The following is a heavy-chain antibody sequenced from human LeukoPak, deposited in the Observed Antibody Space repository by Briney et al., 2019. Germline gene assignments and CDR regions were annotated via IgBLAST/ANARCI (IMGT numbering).Heavy chain of an antibody. CDR1: GYTLTSYG. V-gene: IGHV1-18*01. J-gene: IGHJ5*02. CDR3: ARDLTGFWSGPKGFDP. CDR2: ISAYNGNT. D-gene: IGHD3-3*01. Sequence: GASVKVSCKASGYTLTSYGISWVRQAPGQGLEWMGWISAYNGNTNYAQKLQGRVTMTTDTSTSTAYMELRSLRSDDTAVYYCARDLTGFWSGPKGFDPWGQGTLVTVSS.